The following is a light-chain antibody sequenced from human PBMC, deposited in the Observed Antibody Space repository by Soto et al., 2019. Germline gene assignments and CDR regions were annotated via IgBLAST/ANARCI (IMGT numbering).Light chain of an antibody. J-gene: IGLJ1*01. CDR3: QSYDSSLSGFYV. Sequence: QSVLTQPPSVSGAPGQRVTISCTGGSSNIGADYDVHWYQQLPGTAPKLLIYGNSNRPSGVPDRFSGSKSGTSASLAITGLQAEDDADYYCQSYDSSLSGFYVFGTGTKLTVL. CDR2: GNS. CDR1: SSNIGADYD. V-gene: IGLV1-40*01.